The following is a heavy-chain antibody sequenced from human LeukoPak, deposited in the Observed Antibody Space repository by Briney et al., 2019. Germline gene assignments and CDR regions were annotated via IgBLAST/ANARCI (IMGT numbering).Heavy chain of an antibody. Sequence: GSLRLSCAASGFTFSSYSMNWVRQAPGKGLEWIGSIYYSGSTYYNPSLKSRVTISVDTSKNQFSLKLSSVTAADTAVYYCARHGHFDWLFKEAFDIWGQGTMVTVSS. D-gene: IGHD3-9*01. CDR1: GFTFSSYS. V-gene: IGHV4-38-2*01. J-gene: IGHJ3*02. CDR3: ARHGHFDWLFKEAFDI. CDR2: IYYSGST.